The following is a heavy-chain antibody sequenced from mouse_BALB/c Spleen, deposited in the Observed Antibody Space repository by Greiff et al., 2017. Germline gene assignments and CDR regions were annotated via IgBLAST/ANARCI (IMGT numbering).Heavy chain of an antibody. CDR2: INPYNDGT. D-gene: IGHD2-2*01. CDR1: GYTFTSYV. Sequence: VQLQQSGPELVKPGASVKMSCKASGYTFTSYVMHWVKQKPGQGLEWIGYINPYNDGTKYNEKFKGKATLTSDKSSSTAYMELSSLTSEDSAVYYCAREGIYYGYDGGYWGQGTTLTVSS. CDR3: AREGIYYGYDGGY. J-gene: IGHJ2*01. V-gene: IGHV1-14*01.